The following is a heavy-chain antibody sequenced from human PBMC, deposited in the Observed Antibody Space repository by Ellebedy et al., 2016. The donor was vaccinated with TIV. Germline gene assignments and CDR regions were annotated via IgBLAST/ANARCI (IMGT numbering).Heavy chain of an antibody. V-gene: IGHV1-69*04. J-gene: IGHJ6*02. CDR1: GGTFSSYA. CDR3: ARGQTVAGYYYYGMDV. CDR2: IIPILGIA. Sequence: AASVKVSCKASGGTFSSYAISWVRQAPGQGLEWMGRIIPILGIANYAQKFQGRVTITADKSTSTAYMELSSLRSEDTAVYYCARGQTVAGYYYYGMDVWGQGTTVTVSS. D-gene: IGHD6-19*01.